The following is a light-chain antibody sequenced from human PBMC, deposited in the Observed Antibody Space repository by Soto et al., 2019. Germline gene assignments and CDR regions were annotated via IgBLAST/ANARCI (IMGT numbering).Light chain of an antibody. CDR3: CSYGGASYV. CDR2: EGS. CDR1: SSDVGSYNL. J-gene: IGLJ1*01. V-gene: IGLV2-23*01. Sequence: QSALTQPASVSGSRGQSITISCTGTSSDVGSYNLVSWYQQHPGKAPKLMIYEGSKRPSGVSGRFSGSKSGNTASLTISGLQAEDEADYYCCSYGGASYVFGTGTKLTVL.